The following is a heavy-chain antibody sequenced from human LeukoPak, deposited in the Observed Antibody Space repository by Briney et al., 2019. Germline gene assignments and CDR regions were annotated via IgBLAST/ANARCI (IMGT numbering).Heavy chain of an antibody. D-gene: IGHD3-10*01. CDR1: GYKLTNNW. V-gene: IGHV5-51*01. CDR2: IYPGDSDT. Sequence: GESLKISCKISGYKLTNNWIGWVRQVPGKGLEWMGIIYPGDSDTRYSPSFQGQVTISADKSISTAYLQWSSLKASDTAMYYCARTMVRGLTSYYYYYMDVWGKGTTVTVSS. CDR3: ARTMVRGLTSYYYYYMDV. J-gene: IGHJ6*03.